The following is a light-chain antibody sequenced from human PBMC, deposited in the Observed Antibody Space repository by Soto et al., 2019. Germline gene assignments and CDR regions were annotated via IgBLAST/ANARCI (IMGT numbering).Light chain of an antibody. CDR1: QTISTY. Sequence: DIQMTQSPSSLSASVGDRVTITCRASQTISTYLNWYQQKPGKAPRLLIYDASSLLSGVPSRFSGSGSGTDFTLTIASLQPEDFSTYYCQPFNSYSNTFGQGTKLEIK. V-gene: IGKV1-39*01. J-gene: IGKJ2*01. CDR2: DAS. CDR3: QPFNSYSNT.